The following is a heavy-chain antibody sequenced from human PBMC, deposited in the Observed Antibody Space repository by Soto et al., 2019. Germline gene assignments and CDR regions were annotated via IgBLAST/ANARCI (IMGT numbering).Heavy chain of an antibody. D-gene: IGHD3-10*01. V-gene: IGHV5-51*01. CDR2: IYPDDSDT. CDR1: GYSFSNYW. J-gene: IGHJ5*02. CDR3: VRVKDQLIWPNWFGP. Sequence: GESLKISCKGSGYSFSNYWIGWVRQMPGKGLEWMAIIYPDDSDTKYSSSFQGQVTISADKSISTAYLQWSSLKASDTAMYYFVRVKDQLIWPNWFGPWGQGTQVTVSS.